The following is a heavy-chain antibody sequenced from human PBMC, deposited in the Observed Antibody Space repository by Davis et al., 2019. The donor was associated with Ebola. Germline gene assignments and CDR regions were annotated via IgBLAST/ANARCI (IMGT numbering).Heavy chain of an antibody. V-gene: IGHV5-51*01. J-gene: IGHJ3*01. CDR2: LYTGDSDT. CDR1: GYTFTIYW. CDR3: ASLRRTITGMDDGFDL. Sequence: GESLKISCQTSGYTFTIYWIAWVRQRPGKGLEWMGLLYTGDSDTRYSPSFRGQVTISADKSTRSAYLQWGSLKASDTAMYYCASLRRTITGMDDGFDLWGQGTMVTVSS. D-gene: IGHD1-20*01.